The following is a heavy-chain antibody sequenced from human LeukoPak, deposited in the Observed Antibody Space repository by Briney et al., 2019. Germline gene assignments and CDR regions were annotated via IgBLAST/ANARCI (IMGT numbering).Heavy chain of an antibody. V-gene: IGHV1-46*01. CDR2: INPSGGST. J-gene: IGHJ5*02. CDR3: ARDNSVGDIAWWFDP. CDR1: GYTFTSYY. D-gene: IGHD3-16*02. Sequence: ASVKVSCKASGYTFTSYYMHWVRQAPGQGLEWMGIINPSGGSTSYAQKFQGRVTMTRDTSTSTVYMELSSLRSEDTAVYYCARDNSVGDIAWWFDPWGQGTLVTASS.